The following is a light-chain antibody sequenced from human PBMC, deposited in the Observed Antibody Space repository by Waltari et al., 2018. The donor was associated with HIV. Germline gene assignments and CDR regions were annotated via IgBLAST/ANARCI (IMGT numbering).Light chain of an antibody. CDR1: SSAVGAYDY. J-gene: IGLJ2*01. V-gene: IGLV2-11*01. Sequence: QSALTQPRSVSGSPGQSVSISCPGTSSAVGAYDYVPWYQQHPAQAPKLMIFDVSKRPSGVPDRFSGSKSDNTASLTISGLQAEDEADYYCCSYAGSDTFVLFGGGTKLTIL. CDR3: CSYAGSDTFVL. CDR2: DVS.